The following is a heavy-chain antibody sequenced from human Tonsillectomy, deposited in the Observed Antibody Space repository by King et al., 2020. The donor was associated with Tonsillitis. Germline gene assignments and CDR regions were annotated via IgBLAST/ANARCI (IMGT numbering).Heavy chain of an antibody. CDR2: ISYDGSNK. CDR1: GFTFSSYA. Sequence: QLVQSGGGVVQPGRSLRLSCAASGFTFSSYAMHWVRQAPGKGLEWVAVISYDGSNKYYADSVKGRFTISRDNSKNTLYLQMNSLRAEDTAVYYCARGGALLHFDYWGLGTLVTVSS. CDR3: ARGGALLHFDY. V-gene: IGHV3-30*04. J-gene: IGHJ4*02. D-gene: IGHD2-15*01.